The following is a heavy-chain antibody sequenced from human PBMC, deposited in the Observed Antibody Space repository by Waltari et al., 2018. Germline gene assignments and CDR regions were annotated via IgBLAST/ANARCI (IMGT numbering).Heavy chain of an antibody. D-gene: IGHD1-26*01. CDR3: APSGTHPVVVDV. CDR1: GFIVSRNY. CDR2: IFAGGGS. V-gene: IGHV3-53*02. Sequence: EVQLVGTSGGLIKPGGSRSLSCAGSGFIVSRNYMRLVRQASGKGLRWCSVIFAGGGSTSEASGRVAFTISVDNSDNTLSLEVQTPKGDVTTVYYCAPSGTHPVVVDVWCQGRMVTVFS. J-gene: IGHJ3*01.